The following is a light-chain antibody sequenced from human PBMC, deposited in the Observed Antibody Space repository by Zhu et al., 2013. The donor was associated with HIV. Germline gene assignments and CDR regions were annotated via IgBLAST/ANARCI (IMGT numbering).Light chain of an antibody. CDR1: SADIGAYNY. Sequence: QSALAQPASVSGSPGQSITISCTGTSADIGAYNYVSWYQQHPGKAPKLIIYDVTDRPSGVSNRFSGSKSGNTASLTISGLQAEDESDYYCSSYTASSTLVFGGGTRLTVL. CDR2: DVT. J-gene: IGLJ2*01. V-gene: IGLV2-14*01. CDR3: SSYTASSTLV.